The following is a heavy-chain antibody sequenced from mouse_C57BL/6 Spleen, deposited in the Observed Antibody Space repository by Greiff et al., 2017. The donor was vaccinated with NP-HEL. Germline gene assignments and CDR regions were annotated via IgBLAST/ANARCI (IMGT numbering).Heavy chain of an antibody. CDR1: GFTFSSYA. CDR2: ISHGGSYT. D-gene: IGHD4-1*01. V-gene: IGHV5-4*01. Sequence: EVQVVESGGGLVKPGGSLKLSCAASGFTFSSYAMSWVRQTPEKRLEWVATISHGGSYTYYPDNVKGRFTISRDNAKNTLYLQMSDLKSEDTAMYYCARDNWDGFAYWGQGTLVTVSA. CDR3: ARDNWDGFAY. J-gene: IGHJ3*01.